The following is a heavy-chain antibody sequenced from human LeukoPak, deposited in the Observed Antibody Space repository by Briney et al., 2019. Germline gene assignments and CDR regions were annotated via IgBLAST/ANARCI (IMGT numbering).Heavy chain of an antibody. CDR1: GFTFSSYA. Sequence: GGSLRLSCAASGFTFSSYAMSWVRQAPGKGLEWVSAISGSGDSTYYADSVKGRFTISRDNSKNTLYLQMNSLSAEDTAVYYCAKDAGYCSGGSCYRYYFDYWGQGTLVTVSS. V-gene: IGHV3-23*01. D-gene: IGHD2-15*01. CDR3: AKDAGYCSGGSCYRYYFDY. CDR2: ISGSGDST. J-gene: IGHJ4*02.